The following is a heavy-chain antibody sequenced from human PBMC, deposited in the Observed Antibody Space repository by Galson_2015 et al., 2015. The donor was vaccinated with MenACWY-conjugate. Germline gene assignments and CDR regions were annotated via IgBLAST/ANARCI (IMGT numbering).Heavy chain of an antibody. CDR3: ARHVLGTSTNCYNAVDY. Sequence: QSGAEVKKPGESLKIFCKGSGYNFANYWIAWVRQMPGKGLEWMGVVFPGDSDTRYSPSFQGQVTISADKSINTASLQWSSLKASDTAMYYCARHVLGTSTNCYNAVDYWGQGTL. CDR1: GYNFANYW. CDR2: VFPGDSDT. D-gene: IGHD2-2*02. V-gene: IGHV5-51*03. J-gene: IGHJ4*02.